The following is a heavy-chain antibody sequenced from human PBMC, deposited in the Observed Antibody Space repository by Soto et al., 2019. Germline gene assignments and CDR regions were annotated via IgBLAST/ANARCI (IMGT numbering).Heavy chain of an antibody. CDR1: GFTFSSYG. Sequence: QVQLVESGGGVVQPGRSLRLSCAASGFTFSSYGMHWVRQAPGKGLEWVAVIWYDGSNKYYADSVKGRFTISRDNSKNTLYLQMNSLRAEDTAVYYCASPTHGGYGMDVWGQGTTVTVSS. J-gene: IGHJ6*02. V-gene: IGHV3-33*01. CDR2: IWYDGSNK. CDR3: ASPTHGGYGMDV. D-gene: IGHD3-3*01.